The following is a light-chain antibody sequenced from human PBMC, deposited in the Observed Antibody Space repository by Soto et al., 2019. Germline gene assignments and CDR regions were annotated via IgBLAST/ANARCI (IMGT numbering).Light chain of an antibody. Sequence: IQMSESHPPLSGFSXDRVPISSPASETISSLLAXXQQXXGXAPKXXXYTXSTLKTGFPSRLSGSGSGTEFTLTISSLQPDDFAAYYCQHYTSDSVAFGHGTKVDIK. J-gene: IGKJ2*01. CDR2: TXS. CDR3: QHYTSDSVA. CDR1: ETISSL. V-gene: IGKV1-5*03.